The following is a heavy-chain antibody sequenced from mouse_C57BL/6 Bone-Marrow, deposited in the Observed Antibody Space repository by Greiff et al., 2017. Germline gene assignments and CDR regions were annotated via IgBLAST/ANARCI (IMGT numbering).Heavy chain of an antibody. CDR2: IHPNSGST. V-gene: IGHV1-64*01. D-gene: IGHD1-2*01. CDR3: ARFHYYYFDY. CDR1: GYTFTNYW. J-gene: IGHJ2*01. Sequence: QVQLQQPGAELVKPGASVKLSCKASGYTFTNYWMHWVKQRPGQGLEWIGMIHPNSGSTNYNEKFKSKATLTVDKSSSTAYMQLSSLTSEDSAVYYCARFHYYYFDYWGQGTTLTVSS.